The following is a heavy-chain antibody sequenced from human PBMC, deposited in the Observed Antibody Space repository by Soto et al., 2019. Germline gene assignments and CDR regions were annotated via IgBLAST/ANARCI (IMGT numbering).Heavy chain of an antibody. CDR1: GYTFINYG. V-gene: IGHV1-18*04. CDR3: ARGGTGAYSSGRYDY. Sequence: GASVKVSCKASGYTFINYGISWVRQAPGQGLEWLGWINTYSDRTNYAQEFQGRVTVTTDTSTRTAYMELRSLRSDDTAVYYCARGGTGAYSSGRYDYWGQGTLVTVSS. D-gene: IGHD3-22*01. CDR2: INTYSDRT. J-gene: IGHJ4*02.